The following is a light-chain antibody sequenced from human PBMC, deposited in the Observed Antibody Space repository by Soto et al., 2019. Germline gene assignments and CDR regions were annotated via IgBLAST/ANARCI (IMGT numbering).Light chain of an antibody. Sequence: DMEMTQSPSSLSASVGDRVTITCRASKSISNYLNWYQHKPGKVPKLLIYAASSLPSGVPTSFSGSGSGTDFTLTINSLQPEDFAAYYCQQSYGTPLTFGGGTKIEIK. J-gene: IGKJ4*01. CDR1: KSISNY. CDR3: QQSYGTPLT. CDR2: AAS. V-gene: IGKV1-39*01.